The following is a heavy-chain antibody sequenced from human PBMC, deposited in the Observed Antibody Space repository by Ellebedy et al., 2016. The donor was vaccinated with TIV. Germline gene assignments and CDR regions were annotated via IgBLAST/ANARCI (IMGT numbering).Heavy chain of an antibody. CDR2: GYYGGRT. J-gene: IGHJ4*02. CDR3: ARAAGITITGGYFDY. D-gene: IGHD3-10*01. V-gene: IGHV4-39*07. Sequence: MPSETLSLTCTVSGGSLSSSSYYWGWIRQPPGKGLEWIGSGYYGGRTAYNPSLKSRVTISVDTSKNQFSLKLSSVTAADTAVYYCARAAGITITGGYFDYWGQGTLVTVSS. CDR1: GGSLSSSSYY.